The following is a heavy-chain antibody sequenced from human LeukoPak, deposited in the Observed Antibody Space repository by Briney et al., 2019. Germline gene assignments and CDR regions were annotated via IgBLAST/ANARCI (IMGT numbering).Heavy chain of an antibody. J-gene: IGHJ4*02. V-gene: IGHV3-11*01. CDR3: ARSVTDSSGYYYGY. CDR2: ISSSGSTV. CDR1: GFTFSDYY. Sequence: GGSLRLSCAASGFTFSDYYMSWIRQAPGKGLEWVSYISSSGSTVYYADSVKGRFTISRDNAKNSLYLQMNSLRAEDTAVYYCARSVTDSSGYYYGYWGQGTLVTVSS. D-gene: IGHD3-22*01.